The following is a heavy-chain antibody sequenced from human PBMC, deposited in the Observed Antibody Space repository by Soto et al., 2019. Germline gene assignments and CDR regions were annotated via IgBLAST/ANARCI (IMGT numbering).Heavy chain of an antibody. CDR2: INGDGSYT. CDR3: VRTWHGFDI. Sequence: EVQLVESGGGLVQPGGSLRLSCAASGFTFSTYWMHWVRQAPEKGLLWVSHINGDGSYTDFADSVKGRFTISRDNAKNTVYLQMQSLRVEDTAVYFCVRTWHGFDISGPGTMVTVSS. J-gene: IGHJ3*02. V-gene: IGHV3-74*01. CDR1: GFTFSTYW.